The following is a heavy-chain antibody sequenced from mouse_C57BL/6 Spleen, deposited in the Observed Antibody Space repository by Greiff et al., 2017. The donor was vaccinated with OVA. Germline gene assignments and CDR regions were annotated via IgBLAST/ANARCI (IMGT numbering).Heavy chain of an antibody. J-gene: IGHJ2*01. CDR2: INPNNGGT. CDR3: ARGIKGFDY. V-gene: IGHV1-26*01. CDR1: GYTFTDYY. Sequence: EVKLQQSGPELVKPGASVKISCKASGYTFTDYYMNWVKQSHGKSLEWIGDINPNNGGTSYNQKFKGKATLTVDKSSSTAYMELRSLTSEDSAVYYCARGIKGFDYWGQGTTLTVSS.